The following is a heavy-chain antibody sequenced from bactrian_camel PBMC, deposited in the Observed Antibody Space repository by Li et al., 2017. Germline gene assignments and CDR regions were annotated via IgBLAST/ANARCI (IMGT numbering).Heavy chain of an antibody. D-gene: IGHD5*01. Sequence: VQLVESGGGSVQAGGSLKLSCVASGEPYTTCEMGWHRQAPGMQREGVASIYTGGETLYADSVKGRFTISRDDTKSTLYLQLSNLTIEDTAMYYCTRGSWRNGVRGQGTQVTVS. J-gene: IGHJ4*01. CDR2: IYTGGET. CDR1: GEPYTTCE. CDR3: TRGSWRNGV. V-gene: IGHV3S53*01.